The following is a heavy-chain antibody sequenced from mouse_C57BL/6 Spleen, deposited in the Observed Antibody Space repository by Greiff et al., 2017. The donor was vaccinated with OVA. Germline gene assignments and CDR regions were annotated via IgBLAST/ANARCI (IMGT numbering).Heavy chain of an antibody. CDR1: GYTFTDYN. J-gene: IGHJ1*03. D-gene: IGHD1-1*01. CDR3: ARRGLLRYWYFDV. CDR2: INPNNGGT. Sequence: VQLQQSGPELVKPGASVKIPCKASGYTFTDYNMDWVKQSHGKSLEWIGDINPNNGGTIYNQKFKGKATLTVDKSSSTAYMELRSLTSEDTAVYYCARRGLLRYWYFDVCGTGTTVTVSS. V-gene: IGHV1-18*01.